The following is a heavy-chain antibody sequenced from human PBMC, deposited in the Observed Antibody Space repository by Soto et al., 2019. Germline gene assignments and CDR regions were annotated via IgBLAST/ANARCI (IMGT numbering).Heavy chain of an antibody. J-gene: IGHJ2*01. D-gene: IGHD3-22*01. CDR2: IYSGGST. CDR1: GFTVSRNY. V-gene: IGHV3-66*01. Sequence: EVQLVESGGGLVQPGGSLRLSCAASGFTVSRNYMSWVRQAPGKGLEWVSVIYSGGSTYYADSVKGRFTISRDNSKNTVNLQMNSLRAEDTAVYYGAREGPGLITSSPNWYFDLWGRGTLVTVSS. CDR3: AREGPGLITSSPNWYFDL.